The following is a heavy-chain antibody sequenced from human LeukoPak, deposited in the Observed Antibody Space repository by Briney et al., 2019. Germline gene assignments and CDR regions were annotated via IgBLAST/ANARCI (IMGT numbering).Heavy chain of an antibody. CDR1: GFTFSSYS. CDR2: ISSSSSYI. V-gene: IGHV3-21*01. D-gene: IGHD2-2*01. J-gene: IGHJ4*02. CDR3: AREGPYCSSTSCYPPFDY. Sequence: PGGSLRLSCAASGFTFSSYSMNWVRQAPGKGLEGVSSISSSSSYIYYADSVKGRFTISRDNAKNSLYLQMNSLRAEDTAVYYCAREGPYCSSTSCYPPFDYWGQGTLVTVSS.